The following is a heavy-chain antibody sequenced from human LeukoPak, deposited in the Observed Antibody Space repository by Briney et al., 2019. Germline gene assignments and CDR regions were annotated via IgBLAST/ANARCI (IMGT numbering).Heavy chain of an antibody. CDR3: AKDKYSSGSWGFDY. Sequence: GRSLRLSCAASGFTFDDYAMHWVRQAPGKGLEWVSGISWNSGSIGYADSVKGRFTISRDNAKNSLYLQMNSLRAEDTALYYCAKDKYSSGSWGFDYWGQGTLVTVSS. CDR2: ISWNSGSI. V-gene: IGHV3-9*01. J-gene: IGHJ4*02. CDR1: GFTFDDYA. D-gene: IGHD6-19*01.